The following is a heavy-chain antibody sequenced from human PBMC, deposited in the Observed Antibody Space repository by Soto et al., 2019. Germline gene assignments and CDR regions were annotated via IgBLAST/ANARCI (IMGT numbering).Heavy chain of an antibody. CDR1: GFTFSSYA. V-gene: IGHV3-23*01. J-gene: IGHJ4*02. Sequence: EVQLLESGGGLVQPGGSLRLSCAASGFTFSSYAMSWVRQATGKGLEWVSAISGSGGSTYYADSMKGRFTISRDNSKNTLYLQMNSLRAEDTAVYYCAKGRGYCSSTSCYVGSDYWGQGTLVTVSS. D-gene: IGHD2-2*01. CDR3: AKGRGYCSSTSCYVGSDY. CDR2: ISGSGGST.